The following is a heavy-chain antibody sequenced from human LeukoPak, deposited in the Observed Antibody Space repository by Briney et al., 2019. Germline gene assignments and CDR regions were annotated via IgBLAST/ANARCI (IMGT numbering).Heavy chain of an antibody. D-gene: IGHD4-11*01. Sequence: GASVKVSCKAYGYTFTGYYMHWVRQAPGQGLEWMGRINPNSGSTNYAQKFQGRVTMTRDTSISTAYMELSRLRSDDTAVYYCARDGTYSGRPDYWGQGTLVTVSS. V-gene: IGHV1-2*06. CDR3: ARDGTYSGRPDY. CDR2: INPNSGST. CDR1: GYTFTGYY. J-gene: IGHJ4*02.